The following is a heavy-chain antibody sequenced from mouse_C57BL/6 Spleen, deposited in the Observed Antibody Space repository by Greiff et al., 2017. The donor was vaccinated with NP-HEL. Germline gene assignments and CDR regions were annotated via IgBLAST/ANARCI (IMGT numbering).Heavy chain of an antibody. CDR1: GYSITSGYY. CDR2: ISYDGSN. CDR3: AKFITTVVETWYFDV. J-gene: IGHJ1*03. V-gene: IGHV3-6*01. Sequence: DVQLQESGPGLVKPSQSLSLTCSVTGYSITSGYYWNWIRQFPGNKLEWMGYISYDGSNNYNPSLKNRISITRDTSKNQFFLKLNSVTTEDTATYYCAKFITTVVETWYFDVWGTGTTVTVSS. D-gene: IGHD1-1*01.